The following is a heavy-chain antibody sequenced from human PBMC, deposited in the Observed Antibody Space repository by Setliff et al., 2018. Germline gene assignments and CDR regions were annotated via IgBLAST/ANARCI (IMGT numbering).Heavy chain of an antibody. CDR3: ARHPHYDSSGYRDY. V-gene: IGHV4-61*02. D-gene: IGHD3-22*01. CDR2: IYTSGST. CDR1: GGSISRGSYY. Sequence: SETLSLTCTVSGGSISRGSYYWSWIRQPAGKGLEWIGRIYTSGSTNYNPSLKSRVTISVDTSKNQFSLKLSSVTAADTAVYYCARHPHYDSSGYRDYWGQGTLVTVSS. J-gene: IGHJ4*02.